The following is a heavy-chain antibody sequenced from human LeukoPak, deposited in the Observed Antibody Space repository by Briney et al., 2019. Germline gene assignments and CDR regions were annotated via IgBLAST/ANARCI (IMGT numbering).Heavy chain of an antibody. V-gene: IGHV3-33*08. CDR3: ARSHIVVVVAAKNYGRDV. Sequence: SLRPSRVASGFTFSSYGMHWVRQAPGKGREWVAVIWYDGSNKYYADSVKGRFTISRDNSKNTLYLQMNSLRAENTAVYYCARSHIVVVVAAKNYGRDVWGQGTTVTVS. D-gene: IGHD2-15*01. J-gene: IGHJ6*02. CDR2: IWYDGSNK. CDR1: GFTFSSYG.